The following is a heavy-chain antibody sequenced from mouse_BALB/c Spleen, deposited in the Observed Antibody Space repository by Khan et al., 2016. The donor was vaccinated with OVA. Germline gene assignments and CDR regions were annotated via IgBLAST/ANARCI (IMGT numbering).Heavy chain of an antibody. V-gene: IGHV5-9*02. D-gene: IGHD1-1*01. CDR1: GFAFSSYD. CDR3: ARRYYGSDYAMDY. CDR2: ISSGGSYT. Sequence: EVELVKSGGGLVKPGGSLKLSCAASGFAFSSYDMSWVRQTPEKRLEWVATISSGGSYTYYPDSVKGRFTISRDNARNTLYLQMSSLRSEDTALYYCARRYYGSDYAMDYWGQGTSVTVSS. J-gene: IGHJ4*01.